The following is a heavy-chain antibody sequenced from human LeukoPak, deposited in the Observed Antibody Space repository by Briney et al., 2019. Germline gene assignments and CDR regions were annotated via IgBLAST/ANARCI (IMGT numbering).Heavy chain of an antibody. Sequence: GGSLRLSCAASGFTFSSYAMSWVRQAPGKGLEWVSAISGSGGSTYYADSVKGRFTISRDDSKNTLYLQMNSLRAEDTAVYYCASRDIVVVTGLLLVIWGQGTMVTVSS. D-gene: IGHD2-21*02. V-gene: IGHV3-23*01. CDR1: GFTFSSYA. CDR2: ISGSGGST. J-gene: IGHJ3*02. CDR3: ASRDIVVVTGLLLVI.